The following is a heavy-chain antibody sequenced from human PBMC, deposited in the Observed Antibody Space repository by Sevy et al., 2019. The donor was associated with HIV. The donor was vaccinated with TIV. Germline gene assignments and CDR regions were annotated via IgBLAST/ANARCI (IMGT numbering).Heavy chain of an antibody. D-gene: IGHD6-19*01. CDR3: ARADSIAVAGILDY. CDR2: FYYIGST. J-gene: IGHJ4*02. V-gene: IGHV4-61*01. Sequence: SETLSLTCTVSGGSVSSGSYYWSWIRQPPGKGLEWIGYFYYIGSTNYNPSLKFRVTISVDTSNNQFSLKLASVSAAHTAVYFCARADSIAVAGILDYWGQGTLVTVSS. CDR1: GGSVSSGSYY.